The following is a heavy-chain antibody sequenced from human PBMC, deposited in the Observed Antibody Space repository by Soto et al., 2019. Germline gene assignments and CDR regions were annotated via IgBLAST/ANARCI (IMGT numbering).Heavy chain of an antibody. CDR2: ISGSGGST. J-gene: IGHJ3*02. V-gene: IGHV3-23*01. Sequence: EVQLLESGGGLVQPGGSLRLSCAASGFTFSSYAMSWVRQAPGKGLEWVSAISGSGGSTYYADSVKGRFTISRDNSKNTLYLQINSLRAEDTAVYYCAKVIVVVVAATPNAFDICGQGTMVTVSS. CDR3: AKVIVVVVAATPNAFDI. D-gene: IGHD2-15*01. CDR1: GFTFSSYA.